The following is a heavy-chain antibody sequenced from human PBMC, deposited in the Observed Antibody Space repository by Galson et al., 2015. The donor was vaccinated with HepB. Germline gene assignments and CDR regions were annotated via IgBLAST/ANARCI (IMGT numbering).Heavy chain of an antibody. CDR2: MNPHSGLT. V-gene: IGHV1-8*01. J-gene: IGHJ6*02. CDR3: ARGGNRGWYGGPYYAIAV. CDR1: GYTFTSYD. D-gene: IGHD6-19*01. Sequence: SVKVSCKASGYTFTSYDINWVRQAAGQGLEWMGWMNPHSGLTGFSQKFQGRVTMTRNISINTAYMELSTLTSQDTAVYFCARGGNRGWYGGPYYAIAVWGPGTTVTVSS.